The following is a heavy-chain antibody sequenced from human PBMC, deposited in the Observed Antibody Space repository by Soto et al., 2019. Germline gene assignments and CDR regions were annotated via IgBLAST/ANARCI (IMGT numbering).Heavy chain of an antibody. Sequence: SETLSLTCTVSGGSISSGDYYWSWIRHPPGKGLEWIGYIYYSGTTYYNLSLKSRVTISVDTSKNQFSLKLSSVTAADTAVYYCARSRNSDYVPQYWGQGTLVTVSS. CDR3: ARSRNSDYVPQY. CDR2: IYYSGTT. CDR1: GGSISSGDYY. J-gene: IGHJ4*02. V-gene: IGHV4-30-4*01. D-gene: IGHD4-4*01.